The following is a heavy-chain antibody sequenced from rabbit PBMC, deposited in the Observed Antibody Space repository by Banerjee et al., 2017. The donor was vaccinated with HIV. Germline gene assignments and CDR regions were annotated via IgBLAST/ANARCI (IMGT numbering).Heavy chain of an antibody. V-gene: IGHV1S40*01. CDR2: INTGSGST. J-gene: IGHJ4*01. Sequence: QSLEESGGGLFQPGASLALTCKASGFSLSNNYVMCWVRQAPGKGLEWIAWINTGSGSTYYASWAKGRFTISKTSSTTVTLQMTSLTAADTATYFCASRATDVGYGYADFNFWGPGTLVTVS. CDR1: GFSLSNNYV. D-gene: IGHD6-1*01. CDR3: ASRATDVGYGYADFNF.